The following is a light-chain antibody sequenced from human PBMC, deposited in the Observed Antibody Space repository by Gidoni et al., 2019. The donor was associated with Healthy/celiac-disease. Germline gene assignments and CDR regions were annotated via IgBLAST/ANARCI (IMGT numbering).Light chain of an antibody. J-gene: IGKJ2*01. V-gene: IGKV3-20*01. CDR3: QQYGSSPRVYT. CDR1: QSVSRSY. Sequence: VLTPSPCTLSLSPGERATLSCRASQSVSRSYLAWYQQTPGQAPRLLIYGASSRATGIPDRFSGSGSGTDFTLTISRLEPEDFAVYYCQQYGSSPRVYTFGQGTKLEIK. CDR2: GAS.